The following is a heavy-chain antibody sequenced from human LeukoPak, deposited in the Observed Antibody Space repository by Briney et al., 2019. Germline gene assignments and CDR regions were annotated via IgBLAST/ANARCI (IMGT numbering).Heavy chain of an antibody. Sequence: SETLSLTCAVYGGSFSGYYWSWIRQPPGKGLEWIGEINHSGSTNYNPSLKSRVTISVDTSKNQFSLKLSSVTAADTAVYYCARLPRRVVGATQYFQHWGQGTLVTLSS. CDR1: GGSFSGYY. V-gene: IGHV4-34*01. CDR2: INHSGST. J-gene: IGHJ1*01. D-gene: IGHD1-26*01. CDR3: ARLPRRVVGATQYFQH.